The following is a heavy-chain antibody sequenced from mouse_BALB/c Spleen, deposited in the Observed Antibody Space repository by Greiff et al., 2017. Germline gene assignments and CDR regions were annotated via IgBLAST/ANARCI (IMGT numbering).Heavy chain of an antibody. Sequence: QVHVKQSGAELVRPGTSVKVSCKASGYAFTNYLIEWVKQRPGQGLEWIGVINPGSGGTNYNEKFKGKATLTADKSSSTAYMQLSSLTSHNSAVYFCARERDEYSFAHWGEGSLVTVSA. CDR1: GYAFTNYL. CDR2: INPGSGGT. V-gene: IGHV1-54*01. J-gene: IGHJ3*01. CDR3: ARERDEYSFAH. D-gene: IGHD2-10*02.